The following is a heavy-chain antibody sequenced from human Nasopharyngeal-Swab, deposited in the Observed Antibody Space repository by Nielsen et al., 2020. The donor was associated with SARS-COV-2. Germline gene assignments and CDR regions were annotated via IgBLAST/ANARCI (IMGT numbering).Heavy chain of an antibody. CDR1: GFTFSSYS. CDR2: ISSSSGYI. V-gene: IGHV3-21*01. D-gene: IGHD2-2*02. J-gene: IGHJ4*02. CDR3: ARDGGGCSSTSCYT. Sequence: GGSLRLSCAASGFTFSSYSMNWVRQAPGKGLEWVSSISSSSGYIYYADSVKGRFTISRDNAKNSLYLQMNSLRAEDTAVYYCARDGGGCSSTSCYTWGQGTLVTVSS.